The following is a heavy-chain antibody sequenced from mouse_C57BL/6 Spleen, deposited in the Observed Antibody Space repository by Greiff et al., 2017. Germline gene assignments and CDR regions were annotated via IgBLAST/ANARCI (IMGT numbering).Heavy chain of an antibody. Sequence: QVQLQQPGAELVKPGASVKLSCKASGYTFTSYWMHWVKQRPGRGLEWIGRIDPNSGGTKYNEKFKSKATLTVDKPTSTAYMQLSSLTSEDSAVXIGTRKPPYDYYAMDYWGKGTSVTVSS. D-gene: IGHD6-1*01. J-gene: IGHJ4*01. CDR2: IDPNSGGT. V-gene: IGHV1-72*01. CDR3: TRKPPYDYYAMDY. CDR1: GYTFTSYW.